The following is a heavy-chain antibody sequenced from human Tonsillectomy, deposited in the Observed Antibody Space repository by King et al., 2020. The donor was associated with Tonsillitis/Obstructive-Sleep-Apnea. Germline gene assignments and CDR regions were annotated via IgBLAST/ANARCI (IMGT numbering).Heavy chain of an antibody. CDR3: AKDRGGGYDFHYYYGLDV. D-gene: IGHD5-12*01. CDR1: GFTFSSYA. CDR2: ISYDGSNK. V-gene: IGHV3-30*04. Sequence: VQLVESGGGVVQPGRSLRLSCAASGFTFSSYAMHWVRQAPGKGLEWVAVISYDGSNKYYADSVKGRFTISRDNSKNTLYLQMNSLRAEDTAVYYCAKDRGGGYDFHYYYGLDVWGQGTTATVSS. J-gene: IGHJ6*02.